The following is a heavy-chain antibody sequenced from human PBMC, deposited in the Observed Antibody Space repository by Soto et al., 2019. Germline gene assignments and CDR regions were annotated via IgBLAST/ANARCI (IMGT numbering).Heavy chain of an antibody. D-gene: IGHD2-2*01. Sequence: SLKISCKGSGYSFTSYWISWVRQMPGKGLEWMGRIDPSDSYTNYSPSFQGHVTTSADKSISTAYLQWSSLKASDTAMYYCARLQVVPAAIGDNWFDPWGQGTLVTVSS. CDR2: IDPSDSYT. CDR3: ARLQVVPAAIGDNWFDP. J-gene: IGHJ5*02. CDR1: GYSFTSYW. V-gene: IGHV5-10-1*01.